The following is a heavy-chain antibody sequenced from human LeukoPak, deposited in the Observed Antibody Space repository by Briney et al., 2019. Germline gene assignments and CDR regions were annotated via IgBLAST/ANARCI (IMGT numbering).Heavy chain of an antibody. V-gene: IGHV3-30*02. D-gene: IGHD3-9*01. Sequence: PGGSLRLSCAASGFTFSTYGLHWVRQAPGKGLEWVAFIRYDGSIKYYADSVKGRFTISRDNSKNTLYLQMSGLRAEDTAVYYCAKGPNYNILTGWRKTHNAFDIWGQGTMVTVSS. J-gene: IGHJ3*02. CDR2: IRYDGSIK. CDR1: GFTFSTYG. CDR3: AKGPNYNILTGWRKTHNAFDI.